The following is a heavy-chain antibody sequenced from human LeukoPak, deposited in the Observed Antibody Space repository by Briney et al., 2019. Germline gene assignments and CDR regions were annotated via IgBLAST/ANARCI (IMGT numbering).Heavy chain of an antibody. CDR1: VFPFSAHE. CDR3: ARRTSGAFAI. Sequence: PGRSLRLSCAPSVFPFSAHEMNWVRQAPGKGLEWVSYISSSGSDKYYPDSVKGRFTISRDNAKNSLYLQVNSLRAEDTAVYYCARRTSGAFAIWGQGTKVTVSS. CDR2: ISSSGSDK. V-gene: IGHV3-48*03. J-gene: IGHJ3*02.